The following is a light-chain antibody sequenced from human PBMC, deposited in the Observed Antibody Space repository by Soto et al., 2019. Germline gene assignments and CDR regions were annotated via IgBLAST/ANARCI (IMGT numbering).Light chain of an antibody. V-gene: IGKV1-9*01. CDR3: QQHNDYPLT. CDR1: QGISSY. Sequence: DIQFTQSPSFLSASVGDRVTITCRASQGISSYLAWYQQKPGKAPKLLIYVASTLQTWVPSRFSGSGSGTEFTLTISSLQPEDFATYYCQQHNDYPLTFGVGTKVEIK. CDR2: VAS. J-gene: IGKJ4*01.